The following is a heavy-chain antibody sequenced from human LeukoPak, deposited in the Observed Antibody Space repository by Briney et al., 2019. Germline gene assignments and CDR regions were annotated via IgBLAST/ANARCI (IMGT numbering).Heavy chain of an antibody. Sequence: PGVTLSLYSAGSGFTFCSYEMKRVRQAPGKGLEWVSYINNSGSNKYYADSVRGRFTIYRYNAKNSLYLQMDRLSAEDTAVYYCAIERARWGQGTLVTVSS. CDR3: AIERAR. CDR2: INNSGSNK. V-gene: IGHV3-48*03. CDR1: GFTFCSYE. J-gene: IGHJ4*02.